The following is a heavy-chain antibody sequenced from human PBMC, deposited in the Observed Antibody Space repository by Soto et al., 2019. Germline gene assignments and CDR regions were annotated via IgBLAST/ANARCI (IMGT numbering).Heavy chain of an antibody. Sequence: PGGSLRLSCSASGFTFSSYAMHWVRQAPGKGLEYVSAISSNGGSTYYADSVKGRFTISRDNSKNTLYLQMNSLRAEDTAVYYCARDGFFGGRQRQDDAFDIWGQGTMVTVSS. CDR3: ARDGFFGGRQRQDDAFDI. CDR2: ISSNGGST. J-gene: IGHJ3*02. CDR1: GFTFSSYA. D-gene: IGHD1-1*01. V-gene: IGHV3-64*04.